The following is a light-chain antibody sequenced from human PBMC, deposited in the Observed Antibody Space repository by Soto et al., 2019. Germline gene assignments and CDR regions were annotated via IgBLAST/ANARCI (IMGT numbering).Light chain of an antibody. J-gene: IGLJ2*01. CDR3: CSYAGSSTYVV. V-gene: IGLV2-23*01. Sequence: QSVLTQPASVSGSPGQSLTISCTGTSSDVGSYNLVSWYQQHPGKAHKLMIYEGSKRPSGVSNRFSGSKSGNTASLTISGLQAEDEADYYCCSYAGSSTYVVFGGGTKLTVL. CDR1: SSDVGSYNL. CDR2: EGS.